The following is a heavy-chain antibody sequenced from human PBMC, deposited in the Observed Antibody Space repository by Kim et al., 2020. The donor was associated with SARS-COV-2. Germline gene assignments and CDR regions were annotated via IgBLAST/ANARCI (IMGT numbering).Heavy chain of an antibody. D-gene: IGHD4-17*01. J-gene: IGHJ4*02. CDR3: ARDHDYGDYFDY. V-gene: IGHV3-7*04. Sequence: YYGDSGKGRFTIPRDNAKNSLYLQMNGLRAEDTAVYYCARDHDYGDYFDYWGQGTLVTVSS.